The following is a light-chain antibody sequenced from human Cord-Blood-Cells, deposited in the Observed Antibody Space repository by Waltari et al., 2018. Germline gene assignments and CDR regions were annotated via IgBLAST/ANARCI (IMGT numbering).Light chain of an antibody. CDR1: SSDVGGYNY. V-gene: IGLV2-14*01. Sequence: QSALTQPASVSGSPGQSITISCTGTSSDVGGYNYVSWYQQHPGKAPKLMIYEVSNRPSGVSNRLSGSKACNTASLTISGLQAEDEADYYCSSYTSSSTLYVFGTGTKVTVL. CDR2: EVS. CDR3: SSYTSSSTLYV. J-gene: IGLJ1*01.